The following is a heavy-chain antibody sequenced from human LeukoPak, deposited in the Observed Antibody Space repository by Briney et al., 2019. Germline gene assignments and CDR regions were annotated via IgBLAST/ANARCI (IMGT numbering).Heavy chain of an antibody. D-gene: IGHD3-22*01. V-gene: IGHV4-39*07. CDR1: GGSISSSSYY. CDR3: ARDKDSSGYFDY. CDR2: IYYSGST. Sequence: SETLSLTCTVSGGSISSSSYYWGWIRQPPGKGLEWIGSIYYSGSTYYNPSLKSRVTISVDTSKNQFSLKLSSVTAADTAVYYCARDKDSSGYFDYWGQGTLVTVSS. J-gene: IGHJ4*02.